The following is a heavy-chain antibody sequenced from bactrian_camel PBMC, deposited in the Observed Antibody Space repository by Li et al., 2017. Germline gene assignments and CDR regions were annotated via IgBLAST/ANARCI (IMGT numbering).Heavy chain of an antibody. CDR1: GSIYGDAC. CDR2: IDRGGSTT. Sequence: QLVESGGGSVQAGGSLRLSCGASGSIYGDACVGWLRQAPGKGREWVASIDRGGSTTYYADSVKGRFTFSRDNAKNTVYLQMNSLESEDTALYYCATGDEYSDSWPGFGHWGQGTQVTV. V-gene: IGHV3S25*01. J-gene: IGHJ4*01. D-gene: IGHD6*01. CDR3: ATGDEYSDSWPGFGH.